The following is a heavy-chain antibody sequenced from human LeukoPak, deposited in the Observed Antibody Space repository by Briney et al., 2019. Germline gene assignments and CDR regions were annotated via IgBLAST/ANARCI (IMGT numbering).Heavy chain of an antibody. V-gene: IGHV4-39*07. Sequence: SETLSLTCTVSGGSISSSSYYWGWIRQPPGKGLQWIGSINYSGNTYYNPSLKSRVTISVDTSKNQFSLKLSSVTAADTAVYYCAGGYSYDLFDYWGQGTLVTVSS. CDR2: INYSGNT. J-gene: IGHJ4*02. D-gene: IGHD5-18*01. CDR3: AGGYSYDLFDY. CDR1: GGSISSSSYY.